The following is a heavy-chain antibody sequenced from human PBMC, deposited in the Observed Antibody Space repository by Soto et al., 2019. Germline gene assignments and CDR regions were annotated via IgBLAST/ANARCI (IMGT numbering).Heavy chain of an antibody. CDR3: ARDRGSAAAGINWFDP. CDR1: GGSISSGGYY. CDR2: IYYSGST. J-gene: IGHJ5*02. D-gene: IGHD6-13*01. V-gene: IGHV4-31*03. Sequence: SETLSLTCTVSGGSISSGGYYWSWIRQHPGKGLEWIGYIYYSGSTYYNPSLKSRVTISVDTSKNQFSLKLSSVTAADTAVYYCARDRGSAAAGINWFDPWGQGTLVTVSS.